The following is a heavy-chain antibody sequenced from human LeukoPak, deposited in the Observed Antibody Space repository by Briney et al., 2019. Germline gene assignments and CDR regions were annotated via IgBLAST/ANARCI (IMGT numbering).Heavy chain of an antibody. D-gene: IGHD3-10*01. V-gene: IGHV3-15*05. CDR2: FKSKTDGRPT. J-gene: IGHJ4*02. CDR1: GHTFSHSW. CDR3: TADPPGMSASTGIDH. Sequence: KPGGPERLPCTPSGHTFSHSWMPGPRQIPGKALEWVGRFKSKTDGRPTDYAAPVKGIFTISRDDSKNMLYLQMNSLKVEDTAVYYCTADPPGMSASTGIDHWGQGTLVTVSS.